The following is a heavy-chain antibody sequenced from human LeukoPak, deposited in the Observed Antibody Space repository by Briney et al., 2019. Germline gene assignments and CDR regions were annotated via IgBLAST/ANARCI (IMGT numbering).Heavy chain of an antibody. CDR2: CIPIFGTA. J-gene: IGHJ6*03. V-gene: IGHV1-69*06. CDR1: VCTFSSYA. Sequence: SVKVSCKGSVCTFSSYAISWVRPATGQGLEWVGGCIPIFGTANYAQKFQGRVTITADKSTSTAYIELSSLRSEDTAVYYCARGDGTNLNLYYYYYYMDVWGKGTTVTVSS. CDR3: ARGDGTNLNLYYYYYYMDV. D-gene: IGHD2-8*01.